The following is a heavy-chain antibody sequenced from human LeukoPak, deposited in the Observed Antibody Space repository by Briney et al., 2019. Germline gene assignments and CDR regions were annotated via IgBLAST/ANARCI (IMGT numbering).Heavy chain of an antibody. D-gene: IGHD3-22*01. J-gene: IGHJ3*02. V-gene: IGHV3-23*01. CDR2: ISGIFGSA. Sequence: GASVRLSCAASGFTFSSYGMSWVRQAPGQGLEWVSAISGIFGSAYYADTVKGRFTITRDNSTSTAYMQMNSLRAEDTAVYYCAKDLDDGSTHSAFDIWGQGTMVTVSS. CDR1: GFTFSSYG. CDR3: AKDLDDGSTHSAFDI.